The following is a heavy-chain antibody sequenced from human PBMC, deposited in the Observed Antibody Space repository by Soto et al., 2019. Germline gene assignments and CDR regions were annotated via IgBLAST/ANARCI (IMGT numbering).Heavy chain of an antibody. J-gene: IGHJ4*02. CDR3: ARDLNWNNVLGFDS. CDR2: IIPSYDRA. Sequence: QVLLLQSGGEVKRPGSSVKVSCKASGDAFKSYAISWVRQAPGQGLEYMGGIIPSYDRAKYAQKFQGRLTVTADIYTSTVYMELRSLRSADTAVYYCARDLNWNNVLGFDSWGQGTLVTVSS. D-gene: IGHD1-20*01. CDR1: GDAFKSYA. V-gene: IGHV1-69*06.